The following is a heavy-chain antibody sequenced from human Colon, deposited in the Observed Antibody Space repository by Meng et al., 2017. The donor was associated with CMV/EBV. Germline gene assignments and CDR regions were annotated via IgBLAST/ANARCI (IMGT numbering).Heavy chain of an antibody. CDR3: ARGRYDFWSGYDNALPFDY. J-gene: IGHJ4*02. D-gene: IGHD3-3*01. V-gene: IGHV4-34*01. Sequence: SETLSLTCAVYGGSFSGYYWSWIRQPPGKGLEWIGEINHSGSTNYNPSLKSRGTISVDTSKNQFSLKLSSVTAADTAVYYCARGRYDFWSGYDNALPFDYWGQGTLVTVSS. CDR2: INHSGST. CDR1: GGSFSGYY.